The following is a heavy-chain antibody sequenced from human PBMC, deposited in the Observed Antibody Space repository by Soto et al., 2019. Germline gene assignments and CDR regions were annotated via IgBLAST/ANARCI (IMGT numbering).Heavy chain of an antibody. Sequence: PSETLSLTCAVSGLSVSSTNWWSWVRQTTGKGLEWIGEVFHPGIAKYNPSLESRVTISVDTSKNQFSLKLSSVTAADTVVYYCARVLRGVVGELQSPAYYFDYWGQGTLVTVSS. CDR1: GLSVSSTNW. CDR3: ARVLRGVVGELQSPAYYFDY. J-gene: IGHJ4*02. V-gene: IGHV4-4*02. D-gene: IGHD3-10*01. CDR2: VFHPGIA.